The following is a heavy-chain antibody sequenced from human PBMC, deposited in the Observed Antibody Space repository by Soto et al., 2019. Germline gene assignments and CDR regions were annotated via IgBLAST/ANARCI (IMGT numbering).Heavy chain of an antibody. Sequence: GASVKVSCKASGYTFTNYGINWVRQAPGQGLEWMGWISVYTGNTNYAQKFQGRVTMTTDTSTRTVFMELRTLRSDDTAVYYCAKDFEAAYYSEGSGYWGAFDIWGQGTMVTVSS. CDR2: ISVYTGNT. D-gene: IGHD3-22*01. V-gene: IGHV1-18*01. CDR3: AKDFEAAYYSEGSGYWGAFDI. J-gene: IGHJ3*02. CDR1: GYTFTNYG.